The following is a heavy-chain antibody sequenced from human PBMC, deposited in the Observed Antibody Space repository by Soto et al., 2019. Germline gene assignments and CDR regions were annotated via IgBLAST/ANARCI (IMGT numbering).Heavy chain of an antibody. CDR1: GYSFTSYA. CDR2: INAGNGNT. D-gene: IGHD5-18*01. CDR3: ARETRGYSYGYVYYGMDV. J-gene: IGHJ6*02. V-gene: IGHV1-3*01. Sequence: ASVKVSCKASGYSFTSYAMHWVRQAPGQRLEWMGWINAGNGNTKYSQKFQGRVTITRDTSASTAYMELSSLRSEDTAVYYCARETRGYSYGYVYYGMDVWGQGTTVTVS.